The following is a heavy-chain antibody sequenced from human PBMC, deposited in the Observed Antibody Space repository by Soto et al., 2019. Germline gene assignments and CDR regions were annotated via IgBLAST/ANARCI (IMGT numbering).Heavy chain of an antibody. CDR2: ISSSSSYI. D-gene: IGHD3-10*01. CDR1: GFTFSSYS. V-gene: IGHV3-21*01. CDR3: ARGGDYYGSGGYSDY. Sequence: EVQLVESGGGLVKPGGSLRLSCAASGFTFSSYSMNWVRQAPGKGLEWVSSISSSSSYIYYADSVKGRCTISRDNAKNSLYLQMNSFGAEDTAVYYCARGGDYYGSGGYSDYWGQGTLVTVSS. J-gene: IGHJ4*02.